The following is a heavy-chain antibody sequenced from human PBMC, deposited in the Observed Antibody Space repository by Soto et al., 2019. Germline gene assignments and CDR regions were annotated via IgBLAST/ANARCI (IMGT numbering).Heavy chain of an antibody. CDR3: VRVGRLGGY. CDR2: IKEDGSGK. CDR1: GFRFSSYW. J-gene: IGHJ4*02. D-gene: IGHD3-16*01. Sequence: GSLRLSCTASGFRFSSYWMSWVRQAPGKGLGWVANIKEDGSGKYYVDSVKGRFSISRDNARNSLYLQMNSLRVEDTAVYYCVRVGRLGGYWGQGALVTV. V-gene: IGHV3-7*03.